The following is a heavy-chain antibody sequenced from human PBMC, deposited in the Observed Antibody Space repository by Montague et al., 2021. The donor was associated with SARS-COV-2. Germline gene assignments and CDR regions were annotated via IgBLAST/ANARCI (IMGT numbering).Heavy chain of an antibody. J-gene: IGHJ4*02. CDR3: AAHGDY. CDR2: ISSSGSDI. CDR1: GFTFSSYN. D-gene: IGHD1-26*01. V-gene: IGHV3-21*01. Sequence: SLRLSCAASGFTFSSYNMHWVRQDPGKGLEWVSSISSSGSDIHYADSVKGRFTISRDNARNSLYLQMNSLTAEDTAVYYCAAHGDYWGQGILVTVSS.